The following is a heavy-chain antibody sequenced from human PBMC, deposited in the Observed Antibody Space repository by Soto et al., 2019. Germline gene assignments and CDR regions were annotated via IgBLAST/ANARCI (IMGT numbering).Heavy chain of an antibody. CDR1: GFIFSSYA. D-gene: IGHD2-15*01. CDR2: ISYDGSNK. J-gene: IGHJ4*02. CDR3: AREGDYCSGGSCYSVYFDY. V-gene: IGHV3-30-3*01. Sequence: QVQLVEFGGGVVQPGRSLRLSCAASGFIFSSYAMHWVRQAPGKGLEWVAVISYDGSNKYYADSVKGRFTISRDNSKNTLYLQMNSLRAEDTAVYYCAREGDYCSGGSCYSVYFDYWGQGTLVTVSS.